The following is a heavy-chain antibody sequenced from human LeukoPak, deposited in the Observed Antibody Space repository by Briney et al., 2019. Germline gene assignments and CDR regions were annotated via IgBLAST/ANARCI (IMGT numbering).Heavy chain of an antibody. V-gene: IGHV4-39*01. CDR3: ARRGYSYGYLSDY. CDR1: GGSISSSSYY. CDR2: IYYSGST. J-gene: IGHJ4*02. D-gene: IGHD5-18*01. Sequence: ASETLSLTCTVSGGSISSSSYYWGWIRQPPGKGLEWIGSIYYSGSTYYNPSLKSRVTISVDTSKNQFSLKLGSVTAADTAVYYCARRGYSYGYLSDYWGQGTLVTVSS.